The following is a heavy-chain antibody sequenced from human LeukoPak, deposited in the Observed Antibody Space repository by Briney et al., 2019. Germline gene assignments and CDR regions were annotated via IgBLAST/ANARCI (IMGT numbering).Heavy chain of an antibody. Sequence: SGPALVKPTQTLTLTCTFSGFSPSTSGMCVSWIRQPPGKALEWLARIDWDDDKYYSTSLKTRLTISKDTSKNQVVLTMTNMDPVDTATYYCARINYYDSSGYLYYFDYWGQGTLVTVSS. CDR1: GFSPSTSGMC. CDR2: IDWDDDK. CDR3: ARINYYDSSGYLYYFDY. J-gene: IGHJ4*02. D-gene: IGHD3-22*01. V-gene: IGHV2-70*11.